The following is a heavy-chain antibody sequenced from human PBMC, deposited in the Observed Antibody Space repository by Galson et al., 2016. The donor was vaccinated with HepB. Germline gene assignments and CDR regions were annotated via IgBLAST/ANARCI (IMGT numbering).Heavy chain of an antibody. D-gene: IGHD3-10*01. J-gene: IGHJ4*02. CDR1: GFTSSNFG. CDR2: ISYDGNNQ. V-gene: IGHV3-30*18. CDR3: AKQFGSGTYYLRSLDY. Sequence: SLRLSCAASGFTSSNFGFHWVRQAPGKGLEWVAAISYDGNNQYYGDSIKGRFTISRDSSKSTIFLQMSSLRAEDTATYYCAKQFGSGTYYLRSLDYWGQGTKVTVSS.